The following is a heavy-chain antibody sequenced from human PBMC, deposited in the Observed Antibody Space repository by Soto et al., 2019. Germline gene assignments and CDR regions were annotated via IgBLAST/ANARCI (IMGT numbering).Heavy chain of an antibody. CDR3: ARGVGYSDSSGYPLDY. J-gene: IGHJ4*02. V-gene: IGHV1-46*03. CDR1: GDTLSTYY. D-gene: IGHD3-22*01. CDR2: INPRSGKT. Sequence: VQLVQSGAEVKRPGASVKISCKASGDTLSTYYMHWARQAPGQGLEWMGIINPRSGKTNYPQKCQGRVSMTGETSKCTVYMELSTRRSEDRAMYYWARGVGYSDSSGYPLDYWGQGTRVTVSS.